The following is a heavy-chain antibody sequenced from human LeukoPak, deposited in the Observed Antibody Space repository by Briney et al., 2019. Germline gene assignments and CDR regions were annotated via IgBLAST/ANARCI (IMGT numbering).Heavy chain of an antibody. J-gene: IGHJ6*02. CDR3: ARDMTYCSGGSCYSGMDV. D-gene: IGHD2-15*01. CDR1: GFTVSSNY. CDR2: IYSGGST. V-gene: IGHV3-66*01. Sequence: PGGSLRLSCAASGFTVSSNYMSWVRQAPGKGLEWVSVIYSGGSTYYADSVKGRFTISRDNSKNTLYLQMSSLRAEDTAVYYCARDMTYCSGGSCYSGMDVWGQGTTVTVSS.